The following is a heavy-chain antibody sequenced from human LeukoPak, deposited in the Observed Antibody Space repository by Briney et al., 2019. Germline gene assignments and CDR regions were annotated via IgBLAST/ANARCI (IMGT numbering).Heavy chain of an antibody. CDR2: ISWNSGSI. D-gene: IGHD3-22*01. CDR1: GFTFYDYA. CDR3: AKDIIPYDSSGWGAFDI. V-gene: IGHV3-9*01. Sequence: GRSLRLSCAASGFTFYDYAMHWVRQAPGKGLEWVSGISWNSGSIGYADSVKGRFTISRDNAKNSLYLQMNSLRAEDTALYYCAKDIIPYDSSGWGAFDIWGQGTMVTVSS. J-gene: IGHJ3*02.